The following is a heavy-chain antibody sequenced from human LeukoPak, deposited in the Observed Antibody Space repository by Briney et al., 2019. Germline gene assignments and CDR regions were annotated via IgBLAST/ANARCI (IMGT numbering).Heavy chain of an antibody. CDR3: ARGDSTAYYPVY. V-gene: IGHV4-30-4*01. CDR1: GGSISSGDYY. J-gene: IGHJ4*02. Sequence: SQTLSLTCTVSGGSISSGDYYWSWIRQPPGKGLEWIGYIYYSGSTSYNPSLKSRVTISVDTSKNQFSLKLNSVTAADTAVYYCARGDSTAYYPVYWGQGTLVTVSS. CDR2: IYYSGST. D-gene: IGHD3-22*01.